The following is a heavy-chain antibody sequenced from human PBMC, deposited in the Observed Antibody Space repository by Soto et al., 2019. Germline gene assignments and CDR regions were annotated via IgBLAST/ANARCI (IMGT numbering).Heavy chain of an antibody. CDR3: ARGKGRIRLNGFDP. D-gene: IGHD3-16*01. CDR1: GYTFTSYD. CDR2: MNPNSGNT. V-gene: IGHV1-8*01. Sequence: ASVKVSCNASGYTFTSYDINWLRQATGQGLEWMGWMNPNSGNTGYAHKFQCRVTMTRNTSIRTAYMELSSLRCEETAVYYCARGKGRIRLNGFDPWGQGTLVTVSS. J-gene: IGHJ5*02.